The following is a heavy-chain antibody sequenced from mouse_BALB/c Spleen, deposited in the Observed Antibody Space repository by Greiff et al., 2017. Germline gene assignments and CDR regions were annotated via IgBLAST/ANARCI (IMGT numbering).Heavy chain of an antibody. CDR3: ARRGYDVDYYAMDY. V-gene: IGHV3-2*02. D-gene: IGHD2-2*01. CDR1: GYSITSDYA. CDR2: ISYSGST. J-gene: IGHJ4*01. Sequence: DVKLVESGPGLVKPSQSLSLTCTVTGYSITSDYAWNWIRQFPGNKLEWMGYISYSGSTSYNPSLKSRISITRDTSKNQFFLQLNSVTTEDTATYYCARRGYDVDYYAMDYWGQGTSVTVSS.